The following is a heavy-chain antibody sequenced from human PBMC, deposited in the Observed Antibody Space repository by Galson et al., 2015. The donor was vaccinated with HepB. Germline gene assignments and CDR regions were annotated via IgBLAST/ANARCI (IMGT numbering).Heavy chain of an antibody. J-gene: IGHJ6*02. CDR2: IYYSGST. CDR3: ARDRGEGDDYVWGRKYYGMDA. D-gene: IGHD3-16*01. CDR1: GGSISSYY. V-gene: IGHV4-59*01. Sequence: TLSLTCTVSGGSISSYYWSWIRQPPGKGLEWIGYIYYSGSTNYNPSLKSRVTISVDTSKNQFSLKLSSVTAADTAVYYCARDRGEGDDYVWGRKYYGMDAWGQGTTVTVSS.